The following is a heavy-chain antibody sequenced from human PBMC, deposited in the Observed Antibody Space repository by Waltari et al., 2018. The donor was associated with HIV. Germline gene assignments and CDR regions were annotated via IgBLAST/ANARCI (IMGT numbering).Heavy chain of an antibody. CDR1: GGTFSSYT. D-gene: IGHD3-22*01. CDR3: ARENYYDSSGPLLDY. J-gene: IGHJ4*02. V-gene: IGHV1-69*08. Sequence: QVQLVQSGAEVKKPGSSVKVSCKASGGTFSSYTISWVRQAPGQGLEWMGRIIPNLGIANYAQKFQGRVTITADKSTSTAYMELSSLRSEDTAVYYCARENYYDSSGPLLDYWGQGTLVTVSS. CDR2: IIPNLGIA.